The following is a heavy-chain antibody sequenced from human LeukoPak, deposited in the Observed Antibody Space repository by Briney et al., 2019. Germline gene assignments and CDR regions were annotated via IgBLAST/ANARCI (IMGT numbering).Heavy chain of an antibody. CDR2: IYYSGST. Sequence: SETLSLTCTVSGGSISSSSYYWGWIRQPPGKGLEWIGSIYYSGSTYYNPSLKSRVTISVDTSKNQFSLKLSSVTAADTALYYCAKDISYSRGDKNFDYWGQGTLVTVSS. CDR1: GGSISSSSYY. D-gene: IGHD6-13*01. J-gene: IGHJ4*02. V-gene: IGHV4-39*07. CDR3: AKDISYSRGDKNFDY.